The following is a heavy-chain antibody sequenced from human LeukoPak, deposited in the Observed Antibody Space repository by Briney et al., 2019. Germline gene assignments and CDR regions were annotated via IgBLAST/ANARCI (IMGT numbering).Heavy chain of an antibody. Sequence: SVKVSCKASGFTFTSSAVQWVRQARGQRLEWIGWIVVGSGNTNYAQKFQESVTITRDMSTSTAYMELSSLRSGDTAVYYCAADPCDYGDYVLGYWGQGTLVTVSS. J-gene: IGHJ4*02. CDR2: IVVGSGNT. CDR1: GFTFTSSA. V-gene: IGHV1-58*01. D-gene: IGHD4-17*01. CDR3: AADPCDYGDYVLGY.